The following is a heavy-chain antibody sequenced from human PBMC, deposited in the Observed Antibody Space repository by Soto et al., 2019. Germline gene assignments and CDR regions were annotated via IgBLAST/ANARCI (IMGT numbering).Heavy chain of an antibody. Sequence: QVQLVQSGAEVKKPGASVKVSCKASGYTFTSYGISWVRQAPGQGLEWMGWISVYNGNTNYAQKLQGRVTMTTETSTSTEYMELRSLRSDDTAVYDCASGLFWVFVYYFDYWGQGTLVTVSS. CDR1: GYTFTSYG. CDR2: ISVYNGNT. J-gene: IGHJ4*02. V-gene: IGHV1-18*01. CDR3: ASGLFWVFVYYFDY. D-gene: IGHD3-10*02.